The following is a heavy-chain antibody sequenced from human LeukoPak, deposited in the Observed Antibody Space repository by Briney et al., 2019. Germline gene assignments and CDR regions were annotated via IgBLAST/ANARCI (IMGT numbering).Heavy chain of an antibody. CDR1: GGPISSSSYY. Sequence: SETLSLTCTVSGGPISSSSYYWGWIRQPPGKGLEWIGSIYYSGSTYYNPSLKSRVTISVDTSKNQFSLKLSSVTAADTAVYYCARQPGIVGATFYYYYGMDVWGQGTTVTVSS. CDR2: IYYSGST. CDR3: ARQPGIVGATFYYYYGMDV. J-gene: IGHJ6*02. D-gene: IGHD1-26*01. V-gene: IGHV4-39*01.